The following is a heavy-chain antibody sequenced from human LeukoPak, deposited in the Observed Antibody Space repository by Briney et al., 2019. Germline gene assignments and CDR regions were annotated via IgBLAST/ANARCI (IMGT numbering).Heavy chain of an antibody. Sequence: ASVKVSCKASGYTFTSYGISWVRQAPGRGLEWMGWISAYNGNTNYAQKLQGRVTMTTDTSTSTAYMELRSLRSDDTAVYYCARLELLENWFDPWGQGTLVTVSS. CDR3: ARLELLENWFDP. D-gene: IGHD1-26*01. CDR1: GYTFTSYG. J-gene: IGHJ5*02. V-gene: IGHV1-18*01. CDR2: ISAYNGNT.